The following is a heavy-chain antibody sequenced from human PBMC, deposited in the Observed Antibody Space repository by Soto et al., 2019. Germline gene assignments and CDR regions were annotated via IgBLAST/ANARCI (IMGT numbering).Heavy chain of an antibody. CDR1: GGSFSGYY. J-gene: IGHJ5*02. D-gene: IGHD2-2*03. CDR2: VNHRGST. CDR3: ARDGFCTSSTCRIGNWFDP. Sequence: LSLTCAVYGGSFSGYYWSWIRQAPGKGLEWIGGVNHRGSTYNPALESRATMSVDTSKNQFSLKLSSMTAADTAVYYCARDGFCTSSTCRIGNWFDPWGQGTLVTVSS. V-gene: IGHV4-34*01.